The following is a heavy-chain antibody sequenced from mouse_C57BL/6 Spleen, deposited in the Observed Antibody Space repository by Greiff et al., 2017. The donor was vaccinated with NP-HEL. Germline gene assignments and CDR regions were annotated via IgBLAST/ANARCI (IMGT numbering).Heavy chain of an antibody. V-gene: IGHV1-50*01. Sequence: VQLQQSGAELVKPGASVKLSCKASGYTFTSYWMQWVKQRPGQGLEWIGEIDPSDSYTNYNQKFKGKATLTVDTSSSTAYMQLSSLTSEDSAVYYCATLDGNYVNYWGQGTTLTVSS. CDR2: IDPSDSYT. CDR1: GYTFTSYW. CDR3: ATLDGNYVNY. J-gene: IGHJ2*01. D-gene: IGHD2-1*01.